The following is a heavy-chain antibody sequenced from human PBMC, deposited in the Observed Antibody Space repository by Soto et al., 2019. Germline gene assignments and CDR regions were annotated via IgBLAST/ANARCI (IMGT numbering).Heavy chain of an antibody. CDR1: GGSISSSSYY. J-gene: IGHJ3*02. D-gene: IGHD1-26*01. Sequence: SETLSLTCTVSGGSISSSSYYWGWIRQPPGKGLEWIGSIYYSGSIYYNPSLKSRVTISVDTSKNQFSLKLSSVTAADTAVYYCARHSGSYYAFDIWGQGTMVTVSS. V-gene: IGHV4-39*01. CDR2: IYYSGSI. CDR3: ARHSGSYYAFDI.